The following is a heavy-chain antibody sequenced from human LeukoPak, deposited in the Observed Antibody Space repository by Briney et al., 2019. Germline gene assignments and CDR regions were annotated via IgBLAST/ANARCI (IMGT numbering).Heavy chain of an antibody. V-gene: IGHV3-23*01. J-gene: IGHJ4*02. CDR2: ISGGGATA. D-gene: IGHD6-19*01. Sequence: GGSLRLSCAASGFTFSNYAMSWVRQAPGKGLDWVSIISGGGATAYYADSVKGRFTISRDNSKTMLYLQMNSLRAEDTAVYYCAKTGSGWSHFDSWGQGTLVTVSS. CDR1: GFTFSNYA. CDR3: AKTGSGWSHFDS.